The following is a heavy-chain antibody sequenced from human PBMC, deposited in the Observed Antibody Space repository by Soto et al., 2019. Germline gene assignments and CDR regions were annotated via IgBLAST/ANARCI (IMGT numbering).Heavy chain of an antibody. CDR1: GFTFSSYG. V-gene: IGHV3-30*03. J-gene: IGHJ4*02. CDR3: ARGETLGY. CDR2: ISYDGSNT. D-gene: IGHD7-27*01. Sequence: PGGSLRLSCAASGFTFSSYGMHWVRQAPGKGLEWVAVISYDGSNTNYAQKLQGRVTMTTDTSTSTAYMELRSLRSDDTAVYYCARGETLGYWGQGTLVTVSS.